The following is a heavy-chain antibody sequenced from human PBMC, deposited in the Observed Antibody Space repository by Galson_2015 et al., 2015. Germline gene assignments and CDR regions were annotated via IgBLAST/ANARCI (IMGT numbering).Heavy chain of an antibody. Sequence: SVKVSCKASGGTFSSYAISWVRQAPGQGLEWMGGIIPIFGTANYAQTFQGRVTITADESTSTAYMELSSLRSEDTAVYYCAGTPNYDFWSGPSPYYYYYMDVWGKGTTVTVSS. CDR3: AGTPNYDFWSGPSPYYYYYMDV. CDR2: IIPIFGTA. J-gene: IGHJ6*03. CDR1: GGTFSSYA. V-gene: IGHV1-69*13. D-gene: IGHD3-3*01.